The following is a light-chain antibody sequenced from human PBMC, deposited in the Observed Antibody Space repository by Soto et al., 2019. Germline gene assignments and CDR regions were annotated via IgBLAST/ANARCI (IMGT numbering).Light chain of an antibody. V-gene: IGKV3-11*01. CDR2: DAY. Sequence: EIVLTQSPATLSLSPGERATLSCRASQSVGSSLAWYQQKLGQAPRLLIYDAYKRATGIQARFSGSGSGTNFTLTIRSLEPEDFAVYYCQQRRSWQVTFGQGTRLEIK. CDR3: QQRRSWQVT. J-gene: IGKJ5*01. CDR1: QSVGSS.